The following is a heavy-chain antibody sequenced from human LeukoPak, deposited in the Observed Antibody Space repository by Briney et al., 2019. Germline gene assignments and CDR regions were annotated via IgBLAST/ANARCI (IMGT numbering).Heavy chain of an antibody. CDR1: GFTFSNYW. V-gene: IGHV3-74*01. Sequence: PGGSLRLSCAASGFTFSNYWMHWVRQAPGKGLVWVSRINSDGRSTNYADSVKGRFTISRDNAKNTLYLQMNSLRAEDTAVYYCARGQRPPGYARLLDYWGQGTLVTVSA. CDR3: ARGQRPPGYARLLDY. D-gene: IGHD1-1*01. J-gene: IGHJ4*02. CDR2: INSDGRST.